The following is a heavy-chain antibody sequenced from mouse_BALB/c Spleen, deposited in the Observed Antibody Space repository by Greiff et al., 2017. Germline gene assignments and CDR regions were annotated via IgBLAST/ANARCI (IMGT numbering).Heavy chain of an antibody. V-gene: IGHV1-37*01. CDR2: INPYNGDT. Sequence: EVKLQESGPELVKPGASVKISCKASGYSFTGYFMNWVKQSHGKSLEWIGRINPYNGDTFYNQMFKGKATLTVDKSSSTAHMELLSLTSEDSAVYYCGRVSYGSSYVDYWGQGTTLTVSS. CDR1: GYSFTGYF. CDR3: GRVSYGSSYVDY. D-gene: IGHD1-1*01. J-gene: IGHJ2*01.